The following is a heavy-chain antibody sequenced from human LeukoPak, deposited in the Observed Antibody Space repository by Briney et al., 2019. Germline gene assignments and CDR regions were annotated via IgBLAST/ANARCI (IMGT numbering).Heavy chain of an antibody. Sequence: GGSLRLSCAASGFTFSSYAMSWVRQAPGKGLEWVSAIAGSGGSTYYADSVKGRFTISRDNAKNSLYLQMNSLRAEDTAVYYCAELGITMIGGVWGKGTTVTISS. CDR3: AELGITMIGGV. J-gene: IGHJ6*04. V-gene: IGHV3-23*01. D-gene: IGHD3-10*02. CDR1: GFTFSSYA. CDR2: IAGSGGST.